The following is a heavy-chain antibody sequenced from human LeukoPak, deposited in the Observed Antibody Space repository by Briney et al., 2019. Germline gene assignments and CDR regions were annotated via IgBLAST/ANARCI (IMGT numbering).Heavy chain of an antibody. Sequence: SETLSLTCTVSGDSLNTYYWTWIRQTPGKELEWIGFVASSGTSNYNPSLKSRVSISIDTSKNQFSLALTSETPADTAVYYCARVVRGVVTSNWFDPWGQGTLVSVSS. CDR1: GDSLNTYY. J-gene: IGHJ5*02. CDR3: ARVVRGVVTSNWFDP. V-gene: IGHV4-59*01. CDR2: VASSGTS. D-gene: IGHD2-21*02.